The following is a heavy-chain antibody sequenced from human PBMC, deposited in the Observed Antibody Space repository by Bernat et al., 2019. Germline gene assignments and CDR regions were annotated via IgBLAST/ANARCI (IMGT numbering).Heavy chain of an antibody. V-gene: IGHV3-30*18. CDR2: ISYDGSNK. D-gene: IGHD2-8*02. CDR3: AKDIVLVVYAMDY. J-gene: IGHJ4*02. Sequence: QVQLVESGGGVVQPGRSLRLSCAASGFTFSSYGMHWVRQAPGKGLEWVVVISYDGSNKYYADSVKGRFTISRDNSKNTLYLQMNSLRAEDTAVYYCAKDIVLVVYAMDYWGQGTLVTVSS. CDR1: GFTFSSYG.